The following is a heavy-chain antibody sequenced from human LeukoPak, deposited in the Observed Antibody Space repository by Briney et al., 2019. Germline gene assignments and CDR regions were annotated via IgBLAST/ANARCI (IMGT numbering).Heavy chain of an antibody. CDR3: VRGAYSSSWLNFDC. CDR1: GFTFSSYA. V-gene: IGHV3-30*04. Sequence: PGGSLRLSCAASGFTFSSYAMHWVRQAPGKGLEWVALIPYDGSNKYYADSVKGRFTVSRDNSKNTLYLQMNSLRAEDTAVYYCVRGAYSSSWLNFDCWGQGTLVTVSS. CDR2: IPYDGSNK. J-gene: IGHJ4*02. D-gene: IGHD6-13*01.